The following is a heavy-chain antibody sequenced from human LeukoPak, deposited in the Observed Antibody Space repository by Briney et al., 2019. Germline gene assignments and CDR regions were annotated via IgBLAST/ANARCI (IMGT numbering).Heavy chain of an antibody. Sequence: GGSLRLSCAASGFTFSTYTMNWVRQAPGKGLEWVSSISSSSNNINYADSVKGRLTISRDNAMNSVHLQMSSLRVEDTAVYYCARGYQRPDYWGQGTLITVSS. J-gene: IGHJ4*02. CDR2: ISSSSNNI. V-gene: IGHV3-21*01. D-gene: IGHD2-2*01. CDR1: GFTFSTYT. CDR3: ARGYQRPDY.